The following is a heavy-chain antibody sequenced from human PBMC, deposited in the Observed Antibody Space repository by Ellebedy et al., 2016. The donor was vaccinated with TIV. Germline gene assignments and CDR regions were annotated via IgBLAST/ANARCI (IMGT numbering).Heavy chain of an antibody. Sequence: MPSETLSLTCTVSGGPISSPYYYWGWIRQPPGKGLEWIGTTYYSGTTYYRPSLKSRITISVDTSKNQFSLKLTSVTAADTAVYYCARHSDYYDHSGYGPGYFDHWGQGTLVTVSS. J-gene: IGHJ4*02. D-gene: IGHD3-22*01. CDR1: GGPISSPYYY. CDR2: TYYSGTT. V-gene: IGHV4-39*01. CDR3: ARHSDYYDHSGYGPGYFDH.